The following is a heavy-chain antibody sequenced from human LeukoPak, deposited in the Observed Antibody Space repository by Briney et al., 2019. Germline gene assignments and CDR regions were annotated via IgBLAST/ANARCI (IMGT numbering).Heavy chain of an antibody. CDR1: GYTFTSYG. D-gene: IGHD5-18*01. CDR3: ARAPPWTQLWLVDDIDY. J-gene: IGHJ4*02. CDR2: ISAYNGNT. V-gene: IGHV1-18*01. Sequence: ASVKVSCKASGYTFTSYGISWVRQAPGQGLEWMGWISAYNGNTNYAQKLQGRVTMTTDTSTSTAYMELRSLRSDDTAVYYCARAPPWTQLWLVDDIDYWGQGTLVTVSS.